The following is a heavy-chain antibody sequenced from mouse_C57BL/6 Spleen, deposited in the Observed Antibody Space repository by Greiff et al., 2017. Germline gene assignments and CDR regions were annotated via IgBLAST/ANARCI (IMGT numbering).Heavy chain of an antibody. Sequence: QVQLQQPGAELVKPGASVKVSCKASGYTFTSYWMHWVKQRPGQGLEWIGRSHPSDSDTNYNQKFKGKATLTVDKSSSTAYMQLSSLTSEDSAVYYCAKSGLLPYAMDYWGQGTSVTVSS. D-gene: IGHD1-1*01. J-gene: IGHJ4*01. CDR1: GYTFTSYW. CDR3: AKSGLLPYAMDY. V-gene: IGHV1-74*01. CDR2: SHPSDSDT.